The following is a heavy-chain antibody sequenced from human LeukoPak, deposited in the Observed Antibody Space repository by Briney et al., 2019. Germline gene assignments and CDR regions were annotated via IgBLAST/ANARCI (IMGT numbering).Heavy chain of an antibody. J-gene: IGHJ6*03. Sequence: SETLSLTCTVSGGSISSYYWSWIRQPPGKGLEWVGYIHYRGSTNYNPSLKSRVTISVDTSKNQFSLNLSSVTAADTAVYYCARGVREKNRGFLLYYYYYYMDVWGKGTTVAISS. D-gene: IGHD3-10*01. CDR2: IHYRGST. V-gene: IGHV4-59*01. CDR3: ARGVREKNRGFLLYYYYYYMDV. CDR1: GGSISSYY.